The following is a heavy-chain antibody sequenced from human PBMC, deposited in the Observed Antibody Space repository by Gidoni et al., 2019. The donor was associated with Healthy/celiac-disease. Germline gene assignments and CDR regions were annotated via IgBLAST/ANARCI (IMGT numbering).Heavy chain of an antibody. CDR1: GGSISSGDYY. D-gene: IGHD3-3*01. J-gene: IGHJ3*02. V-gene: IGHV4-30-4*01. CDR2: IYYSGST. CDR3: ARTREWLTGIGMDAFDI. Sequence: QVQLQESGPGLVKPSQTLSLTCPVSGGSISSGDYYWSWIRQPPGKGLEWIGYIYYSGSTYYNPSLKSRVTISVDTSKNQFSLKLSSVTAADTAVYYCARTREWLTGIGMDAFDIWGQGTMVTVSS.